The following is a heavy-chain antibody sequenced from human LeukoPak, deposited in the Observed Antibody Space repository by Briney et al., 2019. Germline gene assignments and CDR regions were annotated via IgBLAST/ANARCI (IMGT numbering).Heavy chain of an antibody. CDR3: ARDRRGSYYNVAYYYYMDV. CDR1: GFTFSSYS. CDR2: ISSSSSYI. D-gene: IGHD3-10*01. J-gene: IGHJ6*03. Sequence: PGGSLRLSCAASGFTFSSYSMSWVRQAPGKGLEWVSSISSSSSYIYYADSVKGRFTISRDNAKNSLYPQMNSLRAEDTAVYYCARDRRGSYYNVAYYYYMDVWGKGTTVTVSS. V-gene: IGHV3-21*01.